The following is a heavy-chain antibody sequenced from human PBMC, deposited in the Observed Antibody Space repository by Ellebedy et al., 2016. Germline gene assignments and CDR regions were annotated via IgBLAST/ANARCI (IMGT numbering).Heavy chain of an antibody. V-gene: IGHV4-59*01. Sequence: SETLSLTCTVSGGSISSYYWSWIRQPPGKGLEWIGYIYYSGSTNYNPSLKSRVTISVDTSKNQFSLKLGSVTAADTAVYYCARALDYWGQGTLVTVSS. CDR1: GGSISSYY. CDR2: IYYSGST. CDR3: ARALDY. J-gene: IGHJ4*02.